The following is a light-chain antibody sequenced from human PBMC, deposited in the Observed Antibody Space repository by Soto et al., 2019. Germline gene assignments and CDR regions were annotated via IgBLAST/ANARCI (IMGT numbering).Light chain of an antibody. J-gene: IGLJ1*01. CDR3: QVWDSDSDPSYV. Sequence: SYELTQPPSVSVAPGQTAGITCGGNNIGAYSVYWYQQKPGQAPVLVVYDDTNRPSGIPGRFSGSNSGNTATLTISSVEAGDEAAYYCQVWDSDSDPSYVFGGGTKLTVL. CDR1: NIGAYS. CDR2: DDT. V-gene: IGLV3-21*02.